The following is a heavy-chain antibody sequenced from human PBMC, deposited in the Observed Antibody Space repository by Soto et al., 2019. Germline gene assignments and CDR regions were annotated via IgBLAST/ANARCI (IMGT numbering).Heavy chain of an antibody. V-gene: IGHV1-69*12. CDR1: GGTFSSYA. J-gene: IGHJ2*01. CDR2: IIPSFATA. D-gene: IGHD6-19*01. CDR3: AGVQQWLEWSWYFDL. Sequence: QVQLVQSGAEVKKPGSSVKVSCKASGGTFSSYAISWVRQAPGQGLEWMGGIIPSFATANYAQKFQGRVTITADESTSTAYMELSSLRSEDTAVYYCAGVQQWLEWSWYFDLWGRGTLVTVSS.